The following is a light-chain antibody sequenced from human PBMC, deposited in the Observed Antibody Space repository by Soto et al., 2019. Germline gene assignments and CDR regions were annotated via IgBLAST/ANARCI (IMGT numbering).Light chain of an antibody. V-gene: IGLV2-23*02. CDR1: SNDVGSYNL. Sequence: QSVLTQPASVSGSPGQSITISCTGTSNDVGSYNLVSWYQQHPGKAPKLMIYEVSKRPSGVSNRFSGSKSGNTASLIISGLQAEDEADYYCCSYAGSYIYVFGTGTKVTVL. J-gene: IGLJ1*01. CDR3: CSYAGSYIYV. CDR2: EVS.